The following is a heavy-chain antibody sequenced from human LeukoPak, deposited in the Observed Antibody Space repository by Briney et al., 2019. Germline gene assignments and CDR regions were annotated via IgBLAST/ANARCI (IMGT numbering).Heavy chain of an antibody. V-gene: IGHV3-7*04. Sequence: PGGSLRLSCAASGFTFSSYWMSWVRQAPGKGLEWVANINQDGSQKYYVDSVKGRFTISRDNAKSSLYLQMNSLRAEDTAVYYCARLTPKLDYWGQGTLVTVSS. CDR2: INQDGSQK. CDR3: ARLTPKLDY. J-gene: IGHJ4*02. D-gene: IGHD1-1*01. CDR1: GFTFSSYW.